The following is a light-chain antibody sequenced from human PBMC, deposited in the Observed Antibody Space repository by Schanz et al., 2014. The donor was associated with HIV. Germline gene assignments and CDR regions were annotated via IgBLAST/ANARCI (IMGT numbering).Light chain of an antibody. V-gene: IGKV3-20*01. Sequence: EIVMTQSPATLSVSPGERATLSCRASQSVSMNLAWYQQKPGQAPRLLIYGASSRATGIPDRFSGSGSGTDFTLTISRLEPEDSAVYYCQQYDDSRTFGQGTKVEIK. CDR3: QQYDDSRT. J-gene: IGKJ1*01. CDR2: GAS. CDR1: QSVSMN.